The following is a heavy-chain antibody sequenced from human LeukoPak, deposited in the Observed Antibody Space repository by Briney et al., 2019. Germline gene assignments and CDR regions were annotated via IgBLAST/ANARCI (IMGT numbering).Heavy chain of an antibody. D-gene: IGHD3-16*01. Sequence: ASVKVSCKASGYTFTRYAINWLRQAPGQGLEWMGWINMYTANPAYAQGFTERFVFSLDTSVTTAYLQISNLKTEDTAVYYCARHGNDVDFDYWGQGTPVTVSS. J-gene: IGHJ4*02. CDR2: INMYTANP. CDR3: ARHGNDVDFDY. CDR1: GYTFTRYA. V-gene: IGHV7-4-1*02.